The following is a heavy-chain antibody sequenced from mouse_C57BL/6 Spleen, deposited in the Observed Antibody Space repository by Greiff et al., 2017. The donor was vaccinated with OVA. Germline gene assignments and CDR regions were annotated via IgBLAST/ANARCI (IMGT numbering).Heavy chain of an antibody. D-gene: IGHD2-5*01. Sequence: ESGPELVKPGASVKISCKASGYAFSSSWMNWVKQRPGKGLEWIGRIYPGDGDTNYNGKLKGKATLTADKSSSTSYMQLSSLTSEDSAVYFCARTAPYDSNPDYWGQGTTLTVSS. CDR3: ARTAPYDSNPDY. CDR2: IYPGDGDT. CDR1: GYAFSSSW. J-gene: IGHJ2*01. V-gene: IGHV1-82*01.